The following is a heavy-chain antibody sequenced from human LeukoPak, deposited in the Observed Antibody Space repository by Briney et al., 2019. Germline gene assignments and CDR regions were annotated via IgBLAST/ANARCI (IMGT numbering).Heavy chain of an antibody. Sequence: GGSLRLSCAASGFTFSSYAMHWVRQAPGKGLEWVAVISYDGSNKYYADSVKGRFTISRDNSKNTLYLQMNSLRAEDTAVHYCARGQVYSSSWYPLDYYFDYWGQGTLVTVSS. J-gene: IGHJ4*02. V-gene: IGHV3-30-3*01. CDR1: GFTFSSYA. CDR2: ISYDGSNK. D-gene: IGHD6-13*01. CDR3: ARGQVYSSSWYPLDYYFDY.